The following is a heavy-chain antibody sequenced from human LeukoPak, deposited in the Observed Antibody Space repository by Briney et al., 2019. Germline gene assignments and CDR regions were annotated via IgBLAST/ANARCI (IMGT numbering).Heavy chain of an antibody. D-gene: IGHD5-18*01. CDR3: ASSRGYSYGYYYYYYMDV. J-gene: IGHJ6*03. CDR2: INHSGST. V-gene: IGHV4-34*01. Sequence: PSETLSLTCAVYGGSFSGYYWSWIRQPPGKGLEWIGEINHSGSTNYNPSLKSRVTISVDTSKNQFSLKLSSVTAADTAVYYCASSRGYSYGYYYYYYMDVWGKGTTVTVSS. CDR1: GGSFSGYY.